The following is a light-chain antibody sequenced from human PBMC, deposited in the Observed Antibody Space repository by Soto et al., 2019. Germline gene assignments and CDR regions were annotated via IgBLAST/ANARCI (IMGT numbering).Light chain of an antibody. CDR3: QLYVSSPKT. CDR1: QTVRISH. J-gene: IGKJ1*01. V-gene: IGKV3-20*01. Sequence: IVLTQSPGTLSLSLGDRATLSCRASQTVRISHLAWYQQKPGQAPRLLIFDASTRATGIPDRFSGGGSGTDFTLTITRLEPDDFAVYYCQLYVSSPKTFGQGTKVDIK. CDR2: DAS.